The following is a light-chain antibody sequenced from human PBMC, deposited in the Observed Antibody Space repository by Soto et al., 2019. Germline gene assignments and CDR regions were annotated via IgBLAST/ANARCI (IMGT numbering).Light chain of an antibody. V-gene: IGLV3-1*01. CDR3: SSYTTSATLV. CDR1: RLGLKY. CDR2: QDT. Sequence: SYELTQPPSVSVSPGQTASITCSGDRLGLKYACWYQLKPGQSPVLVIYQDTKRPSGVSNRFSGSKSGDTASLTISGLQSEDEADYYCSSYTTSATLVFGGGTKLTVL. J-gene: IGLJ3*02.